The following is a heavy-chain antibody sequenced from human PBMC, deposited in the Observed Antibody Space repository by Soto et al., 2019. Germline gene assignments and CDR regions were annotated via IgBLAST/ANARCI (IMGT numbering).Heavy chain of an antibody. CDR3: ALQPNGRYYFDY. D-gene: IGHD6-13*01. Sequence: PSQTLSLTCAISGDSVSSNSAAWNWIRQSPSRGLEWLGRTYYRSRWCNDYAVSVKSRITINADTSKNQFSLQLNSVTPEDAAVYYCALQPNGRYYFDYWGQGTLVTVSS. V-gene: IGHV6-1*01. J-gene: IGHJ4*02. CDR2: TYYRSRWCN. CDR1: GDSVSSNSAA.